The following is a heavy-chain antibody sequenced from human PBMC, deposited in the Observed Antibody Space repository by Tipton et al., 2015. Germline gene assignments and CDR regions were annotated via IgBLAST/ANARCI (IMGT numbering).Heavy chain of an antibody. D-gene: IGHD2-15*01. CDR2: INHSGNT. CDR3: AGRMVGRVVLVAPTPDCYFDL. V-gene: IGHV4-34*01. CDR1: GGSFSAYY. J-gene: IGHJ2*01. Sequence: TLSLTCAVYGGSFSAYYWIWIRQPPRKGLEWIGEINHSGNTNYNPSLKSRVAISLDTSENQFSLKVNSMTAADTAVYYCAGRMVGRVVLVAPTPDCYFDLWGRGTLVTVSS.